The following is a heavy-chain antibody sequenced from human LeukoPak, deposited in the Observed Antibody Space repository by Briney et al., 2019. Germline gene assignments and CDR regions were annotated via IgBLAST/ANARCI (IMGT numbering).Heavy chain of an antibody. D-gene: IGHD3-10*01. CDR1: GFTFRSYG. Sequence: PGGSLRLSCVASGFTFRSYGIHWVRQAPGKGLEWLAFIWYDEITKNYADSVKGRFTISRDNSKNTLYLQMNNLRAEDTAVHYCAKGRGTMVRGVVQANDYWGQGTLVTVSS. CDR2: IWYDEITK. J-gene: IGHJ4*02. CDR3: AKGRGTMVRGVVQANDY. V-gene: IGHV3-30*02.